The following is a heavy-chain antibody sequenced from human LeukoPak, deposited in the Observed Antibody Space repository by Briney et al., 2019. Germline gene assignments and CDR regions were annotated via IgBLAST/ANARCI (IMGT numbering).Heavy chain of an antibody. D-gene: IGHD2-21*02. CDR1: GDSVSSNSDY. CDR3: ARDSPDLAYCGGDCFN. Sequence: SETLSLTCTVSGDSVSSNSDYWGWIRQPPGKGLEWIGSIYYRGSTGYNPSLKSRFSISVDTSNNQLSLRLDSVTAADTAVYYCARDSPDLAYCGGDCFNWGQGTLVTVSS. V-gene: IGHV4-39*07. CDR2: IYYRGST. J-gene: IGHJ4*02.